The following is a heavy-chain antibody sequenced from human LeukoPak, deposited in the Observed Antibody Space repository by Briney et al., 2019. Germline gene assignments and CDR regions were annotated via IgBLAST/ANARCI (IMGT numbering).Heavy chain of an antibody. Sequence: SETLSLTCAVYGGSFSGYYWSWIRQPPGKGLEWIGEINHSGSTNYNPSLKSRVTISVDTSKNQFSLKLSSVTAADTAVYYCASLNSSGWYYSDYWGQGTLVTVSS. CDR1: GGSFSGYY. D-gene: IGHD6-19*01. CDR3: ASLNSSGWYYSDY. V-gene: IGHV4-34*01. CDR2: INHSGST. J-gene: IGHJ4*02.